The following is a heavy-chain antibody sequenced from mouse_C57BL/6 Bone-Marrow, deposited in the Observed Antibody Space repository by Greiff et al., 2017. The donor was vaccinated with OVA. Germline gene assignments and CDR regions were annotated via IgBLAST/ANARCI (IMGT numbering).Heavy chain of an antibody. D-gene: IGHD1-1*01. J-gene: IGHJ4*01. Sequence: LQPGAELVKPGASVKLSCKASGYTFTSYWMQWVKQRPGQGLEWIGEIDPSDSYTNYNQKFKGKATLTVDTSSSTAYMQLSSLTSEDSAVYYCARGPITTVVATDAMDYWGQGTSVTVSS. V-gene: IGHV1-50*01. CDR1: GYTFTSYW. CDR3: ARGPITTVVATDAMDY. CDR2: IDPSDSYT.